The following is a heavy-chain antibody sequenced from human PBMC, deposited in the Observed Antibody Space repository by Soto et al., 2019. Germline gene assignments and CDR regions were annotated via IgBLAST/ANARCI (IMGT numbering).Heavy chain of an antibody. J-gene: IGHJ4*02. D-gene: IGHD5-18*01. V-gene: IGHV3-23*01. Sequence: EVQLLESGGGLVQPGGSLRLSCAASGFTFSSYAMSWVRQAPGKGLEWVSAISGSGGSTYYADSVKGRFTISRDNSKNTLYLQMNSLRAEDTAVYYCAKEPAGYSYGYTFFDYWGQGTLVTVSS. CDR1: GFTFSSYA. CDR2: ISGSGGST. CDR3: AKEPAGYSYGYTFFDY.